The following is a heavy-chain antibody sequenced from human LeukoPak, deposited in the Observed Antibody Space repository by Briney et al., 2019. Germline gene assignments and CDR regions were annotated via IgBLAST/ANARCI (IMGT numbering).Heavy chain of an antibody. J-gene: IGHJ4*02. CDR2: INHSGST. V-gene: IGHV4-34*01. Sequence: SETLSLTCAVYGGSFSGYYWSWIRQPPGKGLEWIGEINHSGSTNYNPSLKSRVTISVDTSKNQFSLKLSSVTAADTAVYYCARRDQGRYYYDSSGYVLRYWGQGTLVTVSS. D-gene: IGHD3-22*01. CDR1: GGSFSGYY. CDR3: ARRDQGRYYYDSSGYVLRY.